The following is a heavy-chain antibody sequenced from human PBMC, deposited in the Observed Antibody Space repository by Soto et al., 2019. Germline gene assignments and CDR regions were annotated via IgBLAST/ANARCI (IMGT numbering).Heavy chain of an antibody. D-gene: IGHD4-17*01. CDR2: ISSTSRYTNYAT. CDR3: TSHGDPSDY. J-gene: IGHJ4*02. V-gene: IGHV3-73*01. CDR1: GFTFSDYY. Sequence: GGSLRLSCAASGFTFSDYYMSWIRQAPGKGLEWVSYISSTSRYTNYATAYAASVKGRFTISRDDSKNTAYLQMNSLKTEDTAVSYCTSHGDPSDYWGQGTLVTVSS.